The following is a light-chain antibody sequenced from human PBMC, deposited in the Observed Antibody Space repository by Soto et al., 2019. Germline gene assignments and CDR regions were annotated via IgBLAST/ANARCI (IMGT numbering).Light chain of an antibody. J-gene: IGLJ1*01. Sequence: QSVLTQPPSVSEAPRQRVTISCSGSSSNIGNNAVNWYQQLPGKAPKLLIYYDDLLPSGVSDRFSGSKSGTSASLAISGLQSEDEAEYYCAAWDDSLNGRVFGTGTKVTVL. CDR3: AAWDDSLNGRV. CDR2: YDD. V-gene: IGLV1-36*01. CDR1: SSNIGNNA.